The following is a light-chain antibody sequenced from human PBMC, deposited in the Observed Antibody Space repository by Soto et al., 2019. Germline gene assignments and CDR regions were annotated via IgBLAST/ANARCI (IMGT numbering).Light chain of an antibody. V-gene: IGKV3-20*01. CDR2: GAS. J-gene: IGKJ1*01. CDR3: QQYGTSPRT. Sequence: EIVLTQSPGTLSLSPGERATLSCRASQSVSNSYLAWYQQQPGQAPRLLISGASSRATGIPDRFSGSGSGTDFTLTISRLEPEDFAVYYCQQYGTSPRTFGQGTKVEIK. CDR1: QSVSNSY.